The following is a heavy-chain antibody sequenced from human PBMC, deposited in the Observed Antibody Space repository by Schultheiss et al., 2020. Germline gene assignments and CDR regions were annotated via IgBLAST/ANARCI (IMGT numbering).Heavy chain of an antibody. CDR1: GYTYSMYG. V-gene: IGHV1-18*01. J-gene: IGHJ6*03. CDR3: ARSREDYMDV. Sequence: ASVKVSCKASGYTYSMYGISWVRQAPGQGLEWMGWISAYNGNTNYAQKLQGRVTMTRDTSISTAYMDLSSLRSEDTAVYYCARSREDYMDVWGKGTTVTVSS. D-gene: IGHD5-24*01. CDR2: ISAYNGNT.